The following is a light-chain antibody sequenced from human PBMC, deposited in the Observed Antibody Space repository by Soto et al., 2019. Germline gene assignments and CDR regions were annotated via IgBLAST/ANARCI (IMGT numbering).Light chain of an antibody. CDR3: QKYNSAPNT. CDR2: AAS. CDR1: RAISSS. V-gene: IGKV1-27*01. J-gene: IGKJ2*01. Sequence: DVQMTQSPSSLSASVGDRVTITCRASRAISSSLAWYQQKPGKVPKLLIYAASTLHGGVLSRFSGSGSGTFFTLTINSLQPEDVATYYCQKYNSAPNTFGRGTRLEIK.